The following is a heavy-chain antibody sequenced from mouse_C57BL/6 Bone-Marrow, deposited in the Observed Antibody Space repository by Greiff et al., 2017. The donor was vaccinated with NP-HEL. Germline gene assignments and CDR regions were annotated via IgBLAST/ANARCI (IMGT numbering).Heavy chain of an antibody. CDR1: GFTFSSYA. CDR3: TRDDYDVWYAMEY. CDR2: ISSGGDYI. D-gene: IGHD2-4*01. Sequence: DVMLVESGEGLVKPGGSLKLSCAASGFTFSSYAMSWVRQTPEKRLEWVAYISSGGDYIYYADTVKGRFTISRDNARNTLYLQMSRLKSEDTAMYYCTRDDYDVWYAMEYWGQGASVTVSS. V-gene: IGHV5-9-1*02. J-gene: IGHJ4*01.